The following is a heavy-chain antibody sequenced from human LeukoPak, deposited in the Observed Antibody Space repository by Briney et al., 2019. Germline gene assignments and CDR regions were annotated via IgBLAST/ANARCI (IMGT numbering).Heavy chain of an antibody. V-gene: IGHV4-34*01. CDR2: INHSGST. CDR3: ANYYDSSGY. CDR1: GGSFSGYY. D-gene: IGHD3-22*01. Sequence: SETLSLTCAVYGGSFSGYYWSWIRQPPGKGLEWIGEINHSGSTNHNPSLKSRVTISVDTSKNQFSLKLSSVTAADTAVYYCANYYDSSGYWGQGTLVTVSS. J-gene: IGHJ4*02.